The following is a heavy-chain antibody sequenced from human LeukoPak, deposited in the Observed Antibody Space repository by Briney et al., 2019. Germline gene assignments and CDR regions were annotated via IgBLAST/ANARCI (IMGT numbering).Heavy chain of an antibody. J-gene: IGHJ6*04. CDR1: GFTFSSYE. CDR2: ISGRSSTV. V-gene: IGHV3-48*03. D-gene: IGHD3-10*02. Sequence: GGSLRLSCAASGFTFSSYEMNWVPTAPGKGLEWVSYISGRSSTVYYADSVKGRFTISRDNAKTSLYLQMNSLRAEDTAVYYCAELGITMIGGVWGKGTTVTISS. CDR3: AELGITMIGGV.